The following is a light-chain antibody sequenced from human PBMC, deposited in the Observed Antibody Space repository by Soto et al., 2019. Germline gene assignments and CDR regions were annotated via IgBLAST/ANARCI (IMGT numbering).Light chain of an antibody. CDR1: QSVSSSY. J-gene: IGKJ2*02. CDR2: GAS. Sequence: EIVLTQSPGTLSLSPGERATLSCRASQSVSSSYLGWYQQKPGQAPRLLIYGASSRATGIPGRFSGSGSGTDFTLTISRLEPEDFAVYYCQQSGSSPRTFGQATKLEIK. V-gene: IGKV3-20*01. CDR3: QQSGSSPRT.